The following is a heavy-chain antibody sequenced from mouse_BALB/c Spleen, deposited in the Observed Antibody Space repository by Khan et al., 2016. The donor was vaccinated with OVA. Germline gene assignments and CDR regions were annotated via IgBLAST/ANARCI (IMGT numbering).Heavy chain of an antibody. Sequence: QVQLKESGGDLMKPGASVKISCKATGYTFSSYWIEWVKQRPGHGLEWIGQIFPGSVSTTYHEKFKGKATFTADTSSNTAYMQLSSLNSEDSSVYYCARGGYGGFAYWGQGTLVTVSA. CDR1: GYTFSSYW. CDR2: IFPGSVST. V-gene: IGHV1-9*01. D-gene: IGHD2-2*01. CDR3: ARGGYGGFAY. J-gene: IGHJ3*01.